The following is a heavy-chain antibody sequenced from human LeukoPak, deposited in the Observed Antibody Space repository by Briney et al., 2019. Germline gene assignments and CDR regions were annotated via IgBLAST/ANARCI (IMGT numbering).Heavy chain of an antibody. CDR3: AKVRAGGSGNPLPLPLYYYYMDV. Sequence: PGGSLRLSCAASGFTFSSSAMSWVRQAPGKGLEWVSAISGSGGNTYSADSVKGRFTISRDNSKNTLYLEMNSLRAEDTAVYYCAKVRAGGSGNPLPLPLYYYYMDVWGKGTTVTISS. CDR2: ISGSGGNT. CDR1: GFTFSSSA. D-gene: IGHD3-10*01. V-gene: IGHV3-23*01. J-gene: IGHJ6*03.